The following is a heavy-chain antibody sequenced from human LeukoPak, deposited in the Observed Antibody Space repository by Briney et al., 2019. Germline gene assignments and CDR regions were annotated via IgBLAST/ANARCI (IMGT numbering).Heavy chain of an antibody. Sequence: ASVKVSCEASGYTFSGHYIHWVRQAPGQGLEWMGWINPNSGGTNYAQKFQGRVTMTSDTSINTAYMDLTRLTSDDTAMYYCARVDPAMGRDYYFDWWGQGTLVTVSS. J-gene: IGHJ4*02. CDR2: INPNSGGT. D-gene: IGHD3-10*01. V-gene: IGHV1-2*02. CDR3: ARVDPAMGRDYYFDW. CDR1: GYTFSGHY.